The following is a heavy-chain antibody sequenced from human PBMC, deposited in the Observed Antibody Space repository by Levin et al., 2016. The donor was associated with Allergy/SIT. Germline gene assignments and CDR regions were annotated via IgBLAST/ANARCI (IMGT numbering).Heavy chain of an antibody. Sequence: WIRQPPGKGLEWIGYIYHSGSTYYNPSLKSRVTISVDRSKNQFSLKLSSVTAADTAVYYCARELLWFGEQSTKVPVGAYFDLWGRGTLVTVSS. CDR3: ARELLWFGEQSTKVPVGAYFDL. V-gene: IGHV4-30-2*01. CDR2: IYHSGST. J-gene: IGHJ2*01. D-gene: IGHD3-10*01.